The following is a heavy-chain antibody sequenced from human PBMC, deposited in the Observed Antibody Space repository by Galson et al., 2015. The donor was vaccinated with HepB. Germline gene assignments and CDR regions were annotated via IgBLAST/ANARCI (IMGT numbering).Heavy chain of an antibody. J-gene: IGHJ4*02. CDR2: IYYSGST. CDR3: ARLPPGYYFDY. V-gene: IGHV4-39*07. CDR1: GGSISSSSYY. Sequence: SETLSLTCTVSGGSISSSSYYWGWIRRPPGKRLEWIGSIYYSGSTYYNPSLKSRVTISVDTSKNQFSLKLSSVTAADTAVYYCARLPPGYYFDYWGQGTLVTVSS.